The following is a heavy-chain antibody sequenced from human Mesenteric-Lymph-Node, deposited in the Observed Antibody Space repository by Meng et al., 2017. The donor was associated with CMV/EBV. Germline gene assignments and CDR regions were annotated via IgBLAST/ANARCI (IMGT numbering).Heavy chain of an antibody. Sequence: CADYGCTCSSYAMHWVRQAQGKGLEWVAVISYDGSNKYYADSVKGRFTISRDNSKNTLYLQMNSLRAEDTAVYYCARDWFTISNWFDPWGQGTLVTVSS. J-gene: IGHJ5*02. D-gene: IGHD3-3*01. CDR3: ARDWFTISNWFDP. V-gene: IGHV3-30-3*01. CDR1: GCTCSSYA. CDR2: ISYDGSNK.